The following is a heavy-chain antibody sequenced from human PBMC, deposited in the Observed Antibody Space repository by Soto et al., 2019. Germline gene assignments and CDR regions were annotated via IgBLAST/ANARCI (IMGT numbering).Heavy chain of an antibody. D-gene: IGHD2-2*01. J-gene: IGHJ6*03. Sequence: QLQLQESGPGLVKPSETLSLTCTVSGGSISSSSYYWGWIRQPPGKGLEWIGSIYYSGSTYYNPSLKSRVTLSVDTSKNQFSLKLSSVTAADTAVYYCAKKGCSSTSCYPDYYYYMDVWGKGTTVTVSS. CDR3: AKKGCSSTSCYPDYYYYMDV. V-gene: IGHV4-39*01. CDR2: IYYSGST. CDR1: GGSISSSSYY.